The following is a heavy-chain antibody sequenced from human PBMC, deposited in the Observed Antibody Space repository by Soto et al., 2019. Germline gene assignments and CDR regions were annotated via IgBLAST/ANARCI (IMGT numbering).Heavy chain of an antibody. J-gene: IGHJ3*02. D-gene: IGHD5-12*01. V-gene: IGHV1-3*03. CDR1: GYTFTSYG. CDR2: INAGNGNT. Sequence: ASVKVSCKASGYTFTSYGISWVRQAPGQRLEWMGWINAGNGNTKYSQKFQGRVTITRDTSASTAYMELSSLRAEDMAVYYCARVSARGQAAFDIWGQGTMVTVSS. CDR3: ARVSARGQAAFDI.